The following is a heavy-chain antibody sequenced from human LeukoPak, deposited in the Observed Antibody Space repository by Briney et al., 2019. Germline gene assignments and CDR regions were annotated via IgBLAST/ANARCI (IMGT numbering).Heavy chain of an antibody. D-gene: IGHD4-23*01. Sequence: SETLSLTCTVSGGSISSYYWSWIRQPPGKGLEWIGYIYYSGSTNYNPSLTSRVTISVDTSKNQFSLKLSSVTAADTAVYYCARDNMGNSIDYWGQGTLVTVSS. CDR2: IYYSGST. V-gene: IGHV4-59*01. CDR1: GGSISSYY. J-gene: IGHJ4*02. CDR3: ARDNMGNSIDY.